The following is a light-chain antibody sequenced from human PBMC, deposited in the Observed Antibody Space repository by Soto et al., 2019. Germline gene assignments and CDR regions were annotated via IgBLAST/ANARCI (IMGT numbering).Light chain of an antibody. J-gene: IGKJ1*01. CDR1: QGISNF. V-gene: IGKV1-27*01. CDR2: AAS. CDR3: QKYNSATWT. Sequence: DIQMTQSPSSLSASVGDRVTITCRASQGISNFLAWYQQKPGKVPKLLIYAASTLQSGVPSRFSGSGSGTDFTLTITSLQPEDVATYYCQKYNSATWTFGQGTKVEIK.